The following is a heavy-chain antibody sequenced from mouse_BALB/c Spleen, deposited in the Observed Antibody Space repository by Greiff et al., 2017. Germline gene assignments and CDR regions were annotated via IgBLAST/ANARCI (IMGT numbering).Heavy chain of an antibody. CDR2: IYPGSGNT. V-gene: IGHV1-77*01. D-gene: IGHD4-1*01. J-gene: IGHJ3*01. CDR1: GYTFTDYY. Sequence: VQLQQSGAELARPGASVKLSCKASGYTFTDYYINWVKQRTGQGLEWIGEIYPGSGNTYYNEKFKGKATLTADKSSSTAYMQLSSLTSEDSAVYFCARWELGRFAYWGQGTLVTVSA. CDR3: ARWELGRFAY.